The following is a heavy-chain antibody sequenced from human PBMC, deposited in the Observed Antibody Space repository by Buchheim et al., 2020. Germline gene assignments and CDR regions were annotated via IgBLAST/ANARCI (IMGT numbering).Heavy chain of an antibody. CDR3: AKGDPYYYDSSGYYGFDY. CDR1: GFTFSSYA. Sequence: EVQLLESGGGLVQPGGSLRLSCAASGFTFSSYAMSWVRQAPGKGLEWVSAISGSGGSTYYADSVKGPFTISRDTSQNTLYLQMNSLRAEDTAVYYCAKGDPYYYDSSGYYGFDYWGQGTL. CDR2: ISGSGGST. D-gene: IGHD3-22*01. V-gene: IGHV3-23*01. J-gene: IGHJ4*02.